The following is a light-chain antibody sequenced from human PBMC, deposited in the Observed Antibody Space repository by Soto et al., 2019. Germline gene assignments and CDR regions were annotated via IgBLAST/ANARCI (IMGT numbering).Light chain of an antibody. J-gene: IGKJ4*01. CDR2: SGS. CDR1: QSLLHSSGHNC. V-gene: IGKV2-28*01. Sequence: DIVMTQSPLSLPVTPGEPASISCRSSQSLLHSSGHNCLDWYLQKPGQSPQLLIYSGSNRASGVPDRFSGSGSGTDFTLKISRVEAEDVGLYYCMQTLQTPLTFGGGTKVEIK. CDR3: MQTLQTPLT.